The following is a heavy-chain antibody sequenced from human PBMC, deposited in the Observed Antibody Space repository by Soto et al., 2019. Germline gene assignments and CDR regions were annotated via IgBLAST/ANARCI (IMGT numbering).Heavy chain of an antibody. CDR3: ARVMYYGTGSTDNGMDV. CDR1: GGTFSSYS. CDR2: ISPISDTT. Sequence: QVQLVQSGAEVKKPGSSVKVSCKASGGTFSSYSINWVRQAPGQGLEWMGGISPISDTTNYAQNFQGRVTITADESRSTSYMEVCSLRSDATAVYYGARVMYYGTGSTDNGMDVWGQRATVTIS. J-gene: IGHJ6*02. V-gene: IGHV1-69*01. D-gene: IGHD2-8*02.